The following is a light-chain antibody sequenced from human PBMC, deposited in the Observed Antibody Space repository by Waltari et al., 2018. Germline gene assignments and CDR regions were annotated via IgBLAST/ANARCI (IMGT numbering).Light chain of an antibody. J-gene: IGKJ2*01. V-gene: IGKV4-1*01. CDR2: WAS. Sequence: DIVMTQSPDSLAVSLGERATINCKSSQSVLYSSNNKNYLAWYQQKPGQPPKRLIYWASTGESGVPDRFSGSGSGTDFTLTISSLQAEDVAVYYCQQYYSTQTFGQGTKLEIK. CDR1: QSVLYSSNNKNY. CDR3: QQYYSTQT.